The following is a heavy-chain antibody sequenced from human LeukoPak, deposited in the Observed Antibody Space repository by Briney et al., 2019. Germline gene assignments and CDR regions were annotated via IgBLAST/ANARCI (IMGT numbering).Heavy chain of an antibody. D-gene: IGHD6-19*01. Sequence: SETLSLTCTVSGGSISTYSWTWIRQPPGKGLEWIGNIYYSGSTNYNPSLKSRVTISIDTSKNQFSLKVSSVTAADTAVYYCARAHSSGWPHMFDPWGQGTLVTVST. V-gene: IGHV4-59*01. CDR3: ARAHSSGWPHMFDP. J-gene: IGHJ5*02. CDR2: IYYSGST. CDR1: GGSISTYS.